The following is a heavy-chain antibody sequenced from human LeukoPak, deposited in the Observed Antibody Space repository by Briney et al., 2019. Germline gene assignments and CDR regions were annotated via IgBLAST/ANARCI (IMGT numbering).Heavy chain of an antibody. J-gene: IGHJ4*02. V-gene: IGHV4-34*01. D-gene: IGHD6-19*01. CDR1: GGSFSGYY. Sequence: SETLSLTCAVYGGSFSGYYWSWIRQPPGKGLEWIGEINHSGSTNYNPSLKSRVTISVDTSKNQFSLKLSSVTAADTAVYYCARRVVGSSGWYSMYYFDYWGQGTLVTVSS. CDR2: INHSGST. CDR3: ARRVVGSSGWYSMYYFDY.